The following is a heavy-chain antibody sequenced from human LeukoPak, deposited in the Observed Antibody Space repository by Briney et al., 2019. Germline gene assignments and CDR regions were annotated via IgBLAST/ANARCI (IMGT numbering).Heavy chain of an antibody. V-gene: IGHV3-48*02. D-gene: IGHD5-18*01. CDR1: EFSFTTYS. J-gene: IGHJ4*02. CDR3: AGGGYTYGYGNFDF. Sequence: GGSLRLSCAGSEFSFTTYSMNWVRQAPGEGLEWISYISRGSARIYYADSVKGRFTISRDDAENSLFLQMDNLGDEDTAVYYCAGGGYTYGYGNFDFWGQGTLVTVSS. CDR2: ISRGSARI.